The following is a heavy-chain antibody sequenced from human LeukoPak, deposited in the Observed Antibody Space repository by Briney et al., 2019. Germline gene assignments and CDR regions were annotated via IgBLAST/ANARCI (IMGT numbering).Heavy chain of an antibody. V-gene: IGHV4-59*01. CDR3: ARVDPYYYYGMDV. CDR2: IYYSGST. CDR1: GGSISSYY. Sequence: SETLSLTCTVSGGSISSYYWSWIRQPPGKGLEWIGYIYYSGSTNYNPSLKSRVTISVDTSKNQFSLKLSSVTAADTAVYYCARVDPYYYYGMDVWGQGTTVTVSS. J-gene: IGHJ6*02. D-gene: IGHD3/OR15-3a*01.